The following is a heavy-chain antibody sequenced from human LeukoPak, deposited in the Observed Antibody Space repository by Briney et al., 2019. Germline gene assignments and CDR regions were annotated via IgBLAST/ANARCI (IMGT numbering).Heavy chain of an antibody. CDR1: GGSISSYY. V-gene: IGHV4-59*01. J-gene: IGHJ4*02. Sequence: SETLSLTCTVSGGSISSYYWSWIRQPPGKGLEWIGYIYYSGSTNYNPSLKSRVTISVDTSKNQFSLKLSSVTAADTAVYYCAKDQRVGATEFDYWGQGTLVTVSS. CDR3: AKDQRVGATEFDY. CDR2: IYYSGST. D-gene: IGHD1-26*01.